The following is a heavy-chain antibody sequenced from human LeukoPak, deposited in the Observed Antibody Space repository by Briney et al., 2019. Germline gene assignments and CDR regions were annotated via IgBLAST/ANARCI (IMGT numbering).Heavy chain of an antibody. CDR2: ISGSNGNT. Sequence: ASVKVSCKASGYTFSTFHITWVRQAPGQGLEWMGRISGSNGNTEYALKFYGRVTMTTDTSTTTAYMELRSLTSDDTAVYYCARTYSTGWYIANWLDPWGQGTLVTVSS. J-gene: IGHJ5*02. V-gene: IGHV1-18*01. CDR1: GYTFSTFH. D-gene: IGHD6-19*01. CDR3: ARTYSTGWYIANWLDP.